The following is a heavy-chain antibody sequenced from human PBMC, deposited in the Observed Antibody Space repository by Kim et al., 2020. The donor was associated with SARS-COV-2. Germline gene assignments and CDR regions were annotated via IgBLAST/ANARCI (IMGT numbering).Heavy chain of an antibody. CDR3: SSGNYLNY. CDR2: EGGGQ. Sequence: EGGGQYYADSVKGRLTSSRDNAKNSVYLQMNSLTAEDTAVYYCSSGNYLNYWGQGTLVTVSS. D-gene: IGHD3-10*01. V-gene: IGHV3-7*01. J-gene: IGHJ4*02.